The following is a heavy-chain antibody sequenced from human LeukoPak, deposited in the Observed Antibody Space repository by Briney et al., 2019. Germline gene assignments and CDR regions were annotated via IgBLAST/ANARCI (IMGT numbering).Heavy chain of an antibody. CDR1: GYTFTRYY. CDR3: ARKLLWFGEYGY. V-gene: IGHV1-2*02. Sequence: ASVKVSCKASGYTFTRYYMHWVRQAPGQGLEWMGWINPNSGGTNYAQKFQGRVTMTRDTSISTAYMELSRLRSDDTAVYYCARKLLWFGEYGYWGQGTLVTVSS. J-gene: IGHJ4*02. D-gene: IGHD3-10*01. CDR2: INPNSGGT.